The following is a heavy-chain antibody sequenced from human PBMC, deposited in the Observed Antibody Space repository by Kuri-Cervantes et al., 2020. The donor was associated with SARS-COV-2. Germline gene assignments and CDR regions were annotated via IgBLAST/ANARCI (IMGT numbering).Heavy chain of an antibody. J-gene: IGHJ4*02. Sequence: SGPTLVKPTQTLTLTCTFSGFSLTTSGMCVAWIRQPPGKALEWLARIDWDDDKYYSTSLKTRLTISKDTSKNQVVLTVTNMDPVDTATYYCARISYDFWSGYHLFDYWGQGTLVTVSS. D-gene: IGHD3-3*01. CDR3: ARISYDFWSGYHLFDY. V-gene: IGHV2-70*11. CDR1: GFSLTTSGMC. CDR2: IDWDDDK.